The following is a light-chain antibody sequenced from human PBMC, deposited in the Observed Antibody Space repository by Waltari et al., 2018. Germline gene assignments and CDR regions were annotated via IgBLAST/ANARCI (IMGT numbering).Light chain of an antibody. CDR2: SAS. V-gene: IGKV1-39*01. J-gene: IGKJ1*01. CDR3: QQSYSSPQT. Sequence: DIQMTQSPSSLSGSVGDRVTITCRASQSISTYLNWQQQKPGKAPKLLISSASSLQSEVPSRFSGSEPGKDFTLTIGSLQPEDFATYYCQQSYSSPQTFGQGTKVEIK. CDR1: QSISTY.